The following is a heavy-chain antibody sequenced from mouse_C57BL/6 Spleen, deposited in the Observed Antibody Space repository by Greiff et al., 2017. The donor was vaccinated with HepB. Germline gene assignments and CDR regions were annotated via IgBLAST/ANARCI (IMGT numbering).Heavy chain of an antibody. V-gene: IGHV6-3*01. J-gene: IGHJ4*01. CDR2: IRLKSDNYAT. CDR3: TGHTTNYAMDY. CDR1: GFTFSNYW. Sequence: EVMLVESGGGLVQPGGSMKLSCVASGFTFSNYWMNWVRQSPEKGLEWVAQIRLKSDNYATHYAESVKGRFTISRDDSKSSVYLQMNNLRAEDTGIYYCTGHTTNYAMDYWGQGTSVTVSS. D-gene: IGHD1-1*01.